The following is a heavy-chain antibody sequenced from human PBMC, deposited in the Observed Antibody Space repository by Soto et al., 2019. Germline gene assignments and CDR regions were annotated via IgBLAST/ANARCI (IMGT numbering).Heavy chain of an antibody. CDR1: GGTFSSYA. CDR3: ARGPYYYGSGRRSFDY. CDR2: IIPIFGTA. Sequence: SVKVSCKASGGTFSSYAISWVRQAPGQGPEWMGGIIPIFGTANYAQKFQGRVTITADESTSTAYMELSSLRSEDTAVYYCARGPYYYGSGRRSFDYWGQGTLVTVSS. D-gene: IGHD3-10*01. J-gene: IGHJ4*02. V-gene: IGHV1-69*13.